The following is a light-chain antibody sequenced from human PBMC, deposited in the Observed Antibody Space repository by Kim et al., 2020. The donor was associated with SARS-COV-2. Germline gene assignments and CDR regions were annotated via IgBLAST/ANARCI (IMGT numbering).Light chain of an antibody. CDR2: SSS. CDR1: GSNIGSNT. CDR3: AVWDDSLYVPV. Sequence: SVLTQPPSASGTPGQRVTISCSGSGSNIGSNTVSWYQHLPGMAPKLLIYSSSQRPSGVPDRFSGSKFHTSASLAISGLQSEDEADYFCAVWDDSLYVPVFGGGTQLTVL. V-gene: IGLV1-44*01. J-gene: IGLJ3*02.